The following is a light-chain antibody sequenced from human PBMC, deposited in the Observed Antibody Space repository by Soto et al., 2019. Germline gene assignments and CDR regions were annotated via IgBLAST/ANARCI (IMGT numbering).Light chain of an antibody. CDR2: GAS. CDR1: QSVSSSY. V-gene: IGKV3-20*01. CDR3: QQYGSSSIA. Sequence: ETELEQTTSTRALSAGRGDILGCRTSQSVSSSYLAWYQQKPGQAPRLLIYGASSRATGIPDRFSGSGSGTDFTLTFSRLEPEDFAVYYCQQYGSSSIAIRQGTRLEIK. J-gene: IGKJ5*01.